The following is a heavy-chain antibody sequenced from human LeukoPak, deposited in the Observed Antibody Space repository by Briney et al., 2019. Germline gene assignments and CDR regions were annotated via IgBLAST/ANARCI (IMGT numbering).Heavy chain of an antibody. D-gene: IGHD6-13*01. CDR2: INPNSGGT. V-gene: IGHV1-2*04. CDR1: GYTFTRYY. Sequence: ASVKVSCKASGYTFTRYYMHWVRQAPGQGLERIGWINPNSGGTNYAQEFHGWVTMTRDTSISTAYMELSRLRSDDTAVYYCAREGGIVAGVANWFDPWGQGTLVTVSS. J-gene: IGHJ5*02. CDR3: AREGGIVAGVANWFDP.